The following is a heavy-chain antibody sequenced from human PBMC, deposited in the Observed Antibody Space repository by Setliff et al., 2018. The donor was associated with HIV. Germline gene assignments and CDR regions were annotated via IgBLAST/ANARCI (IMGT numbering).Heavy chain of an antibody. CDR1: GFTVSSDY. CDR3: ARAPVVTTSLFFDY. Sequence: GSLRLSCAASGFTVSSDYMNWVRQAPGKGLEWVSVIHSGGSTFYADSVKGRFTISRDNSKNTVYLQMNSLRAEDTAVYYCARAPVVTTSLFFDYWGQGTLVTVSS. D-gene: IGHD2-21*02. CDR2: IHSGGST. V-gene: IGHV3-66*01. J-gene: IGHJ4*02.